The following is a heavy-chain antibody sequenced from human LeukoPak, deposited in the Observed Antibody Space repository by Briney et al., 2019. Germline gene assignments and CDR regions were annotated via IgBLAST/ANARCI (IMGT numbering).Heavy chain of an antibody. Sequence: ASVKVSCKTSGYTFISYAISWVRRAPGQGLEWMGWINLNSGDTNYAQKFQGRVTMTRDTSFSTAYMDLSRLRSDDTAVYYCARIEGYSFRFDYWGQGTLVTVSS. CDR2: INLNSGDT. J-gene: IGHJ4*02. CDR1: GYTFISYA. CDR3: ARIEGYSFRFDY. V-gene: IGHV1-2*02. D-gene: IGHD2-15*01.